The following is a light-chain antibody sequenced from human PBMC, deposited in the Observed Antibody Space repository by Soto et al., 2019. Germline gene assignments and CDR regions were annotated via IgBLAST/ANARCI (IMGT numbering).Light chain of an antibody. CDR1: HSVSSS. V-gene: IGKV3-15*01. J-gene: IGKJ4*01. CDR3: QQYNNWPLT. CDR2: GAS. Sequence: EVVVNQSPAALSVSPGERATLYCRASHSVSSSLAWYQQKPGQAPRLLISGASTRAAGIPARFSGSGSGTEFTLTISSLQSEDFAVYYCQQYNNWPLTFGGGSKVDIK.